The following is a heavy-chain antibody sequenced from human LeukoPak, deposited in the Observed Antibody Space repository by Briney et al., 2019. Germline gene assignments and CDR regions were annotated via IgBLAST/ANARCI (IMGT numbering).Heavy chain of an antibody. V-gene: IGHV7-4-1*02. Sequence: ASVKVSCTASGYTFTTYPMNWVRHTPGQGLEWMGEINTNTVSPTYTHGLTGRVVFSLDTSVSTPFLQISSLKAEDTALYYCVRGIDTTGYFNSWGQGTLVTVSS. J-gene: IGHJ5*01. D-gene: IGHD3-22*01. CDR3: VRGIDTTGYFNS. CDR1: GYTFTTYP. CDR2: INTNTVSP.